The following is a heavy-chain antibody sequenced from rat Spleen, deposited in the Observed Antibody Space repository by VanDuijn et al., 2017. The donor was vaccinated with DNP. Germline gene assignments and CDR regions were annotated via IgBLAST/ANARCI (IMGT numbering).Heavy chain of an antibody. J-gene: IGHJ2*01. CDR3: ARWVRYFDS. Sequence: EVLLQESGPGLVKPSQSLSLTCSVTFYSITSSNNWNWLRKFPENKLEWMGHINGAGSTNYNPSLKSRISITRDTSKNQFFMHLNSLITEDTATYYCARWVRYFDSWGQGVMVTVSS. V-gene: IGHV3-3*01. CDR2: INGAGST. D-gene: IGHD1-7*01. CDR1: FYSITSSNN.